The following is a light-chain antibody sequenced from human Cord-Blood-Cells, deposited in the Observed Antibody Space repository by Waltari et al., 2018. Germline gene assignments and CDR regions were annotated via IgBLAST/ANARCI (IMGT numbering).Light chain of an antibody. CDR2: EDN. J-gene: IGLJ3*02. CDR1: SGSIASNY. Sequence: NFMLTQPHSVSEPPGKTVTISCTRSSGSIASNYVQWYQQRPGSSPTTVIYEDNQRPSVVPDRFSGSIDSSSNSASLTISGLKTEDEADYYCQSYDSSWVFGGGTKLTVL. V-gene: IGLV6-57*01. CDR3: QSYDSSWV.